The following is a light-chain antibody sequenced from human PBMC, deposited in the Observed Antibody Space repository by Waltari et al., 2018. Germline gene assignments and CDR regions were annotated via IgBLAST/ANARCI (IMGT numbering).Light chain of an antibody. CDR1: QSISSY. Sequence: MGSQSISSYLGWYQQKPGQAPRLLISDASNRATGIPARFSGSGSGTEFSLTISSLDPEDFAVYYCQQRNSWPPTFGGGTKVEIK. J-gene: IGKJ4*01. CDR3: QQRNSWPPT. CDR2: DAS. V-gene: IGKV3-11*01.